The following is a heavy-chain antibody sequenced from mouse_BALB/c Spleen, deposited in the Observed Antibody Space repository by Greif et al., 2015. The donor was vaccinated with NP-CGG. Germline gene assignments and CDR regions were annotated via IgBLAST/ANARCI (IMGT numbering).Heavy chain of an antibody. Sequence: QVHVKQSGAELAKPGASVKMSCKASGYTFTSFWMHWVKQRPGQGLEWIGYINPSTGYTEYNQKFKDKATSTADKSSSTAYMQLSSLTSEDSAVYYCARKGLTGAFDYWGQGTTLTVSS. CDR2: INPSTGYT. CDR1: GYTFTSFW. CDR3: ARKGLTGAFDY. V-gene: IGHV1-7*01. J-gene: IGHJ2*01. D-gene: IGHD4-1*01.